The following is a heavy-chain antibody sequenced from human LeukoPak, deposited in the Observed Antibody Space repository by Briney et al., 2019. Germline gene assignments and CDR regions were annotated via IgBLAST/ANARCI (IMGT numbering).Heavy chain of an antibody. CDR3: AREGFEVRGVSDY. V-gene: IGHV1-3*01. CDR2: INAGNGNT. J-gene: IGHJ4*02. CDR1: GYTFTTYA. D-gene: IGHD3-10*01. Sequence: ASVKVSCKASGYTFTTYAMHWVRQAPGQRLEWMGWINAGNGNTKYSQKFQGRVTITRDTSASTAYMELSSLRSEDTAVYYCAREGFEVRGVSDYWGQGTLVTVSS.